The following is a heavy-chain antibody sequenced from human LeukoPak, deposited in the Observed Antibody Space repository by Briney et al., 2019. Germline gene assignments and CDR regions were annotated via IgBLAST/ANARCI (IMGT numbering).Heavy chain of an antibody. CDR3: AKVGAGSSWYWFDY. J-gene: IGHJ4*02. CDR2: ISYDGSNK. Sequence: GGSLRLSCAASGFTFSSYAMHWVRQAPGKGLEWVAVISYDGSNKYYADSVKGRFTISRDNSKNTLYLQMNSLRAEDTAVYYCAKVGAGSSWYWFDYWGQGTLVTVSS. V-gene: IGHV3-30*04. CDR1: GFTFSSYA. D-gene: IGHD6-13*01.